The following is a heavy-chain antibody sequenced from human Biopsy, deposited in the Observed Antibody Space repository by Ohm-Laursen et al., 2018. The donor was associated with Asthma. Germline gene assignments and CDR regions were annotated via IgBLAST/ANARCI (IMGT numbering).Heavy chain of an antibody. D-gene: IGHD3-3*01. V-gene: IGHV2-26*01. J-gene: IGHJ5*02. CDR2: TFSNDEK. CDR1: GFSLRNARMG. Sequence: PTQTLTLTCTVSGFSLRNARMGVTWIRQPPGKALEWLAHTFSNDEKSYSTSLKSRITISKDTAKSQVVLTMSNMDPVDTATYYCARVVNYDFRSGYWFDPWGQGTLVTVSS. CDR3: ARVVNYDFRSGYWFDP.